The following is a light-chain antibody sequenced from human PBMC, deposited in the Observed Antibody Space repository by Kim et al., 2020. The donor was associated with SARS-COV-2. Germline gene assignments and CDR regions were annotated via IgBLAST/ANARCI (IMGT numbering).Light chain of an antibody. CDR3: QHSHRPTYI. Sequence: SAAVGERVTITCRASQSVFTDLNGYQQKPGKAPKLLISSASNLQSGVPPRFSGSGSGTDFTLTISSLQPEDFAYYYCQHSHRPTYIFAQGTKLEI. V-gene: IGKV1-39*01. CDR1: QSVFTD. CDR2: SAS. J-gene: IGKJ2*01.